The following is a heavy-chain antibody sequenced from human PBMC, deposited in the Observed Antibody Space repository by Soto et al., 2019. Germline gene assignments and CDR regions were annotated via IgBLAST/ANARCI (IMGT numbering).Heavy chain of an antibody. CDR3: ARDGDRGSGWYRGGFDY. CDR1: GGTFSSYA. J-gene: IGHJ4*02. D-gene: IGHD6-19*01. V-gene: IGHV1-69*01. Sequence: QVQLVQSGAEVKKPGSSVKVSCKASGGTFSSYAISWVRQAPGQGLEWMGGIIPIFGTANYAQKFQGRVTITADESTSTAYMEVSSLRSEDTAVYYCARDGDRGSGWYRGGFDYWGQGTLVTVSS. CDR2: IIPIFGTA.